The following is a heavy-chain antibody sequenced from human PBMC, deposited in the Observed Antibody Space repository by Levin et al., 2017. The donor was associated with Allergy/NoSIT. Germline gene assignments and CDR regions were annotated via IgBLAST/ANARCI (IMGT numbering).Heavy chain of an antibody. J-gene: IGHJ4*02. D-gene: IGHD2-15*01. CDR1: GGTFSSYA. CDR2: IIPIFGTA. V-gene: IGHV1-69*06. CDR3: ARDDGTLNCSGGSCLVDY. Sequence: SVKVSCKASGGTFSSYAISWVRQAPGQGLEWMGGIIPIFGTANYAQKFQGRVTITADKSTSTAYMELSSLRSEDTAVYYCARDDGTLNCSGGSCLVDYWGQGTLVTVSS.